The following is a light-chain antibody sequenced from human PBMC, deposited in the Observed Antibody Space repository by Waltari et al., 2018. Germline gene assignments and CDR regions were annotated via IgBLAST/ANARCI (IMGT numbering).Light chain of an antibody. CDR2: GAS. CDR1: QSISNY. Sequence: EVVLTQSPGSLSLSPGETATLSCRASQSISNYLAWYQQKPGQAPRLLIYGASNRATGIPDRFSGSGSKTDFTLSINRLEPEDFAVYYCQQFGGSPRYSFGQGTKLDIK. CDR3: QQFGGSPRYS. V-gene: IGKV3-20*01. J-gene: IGKJ2*01.